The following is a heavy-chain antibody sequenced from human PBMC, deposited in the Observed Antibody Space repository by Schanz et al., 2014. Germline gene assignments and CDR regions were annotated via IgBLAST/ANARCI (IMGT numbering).Heavy chain of an antibody. Sequence: QVYLVESGGDLVKPGGSLRLSCAASGFTFSDYYMAWIRQAPGKGLEWVSHISGSSIHKNYADSVKGRFSISRDNGETSVYLQINSLRVEDTAVYYCARFLARYQYYGVDVWGLGTLVTVSA. CDR2: ISGSSIHK. D-gene: IGHD2-21*01. V-gene: IGHV3-11*05. CDR1: GFTFSDYY. J-gene: IGHJ4*02. CDR3: ARFLARYQYYGVDV.